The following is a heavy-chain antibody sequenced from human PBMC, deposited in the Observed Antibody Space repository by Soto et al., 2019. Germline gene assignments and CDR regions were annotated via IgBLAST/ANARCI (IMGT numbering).Heavy chain of an antibody. J-gene: IGHJ6*03. CDR2: MHYTXFS. V-gene: IGHV4-59*02. CDR3: ATSYGKAWYTY. Sequence: SXTPALACALSGDWVASSDVTGFRQSPQKGMEWIGXMHYTXFSHYKPSLKGXLTISVDXSKNHFTLQPTSVTVQDKAVYYCATSYGKAWYTYWGKGT. D-gene: IGHD6-13*01. CDR1: GDWVASSD.